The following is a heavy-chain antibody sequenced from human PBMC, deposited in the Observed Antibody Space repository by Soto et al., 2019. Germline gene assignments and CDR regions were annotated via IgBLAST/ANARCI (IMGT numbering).Heavy chain of an antibody. V-gene: IGHV1-3*01. Sequence: QVQLVQSGAEVKKPGASVKVSCKASGYTFTSYAMHWVRQAPGQRLEWMGWINAGNGNTKYSQKFQGRVTITRDTSASTAYLELSSLRSEDTAVYYCARELVRGFIMKLFDYWGQGTLVTVSS. CDR3: ARELVRGFIMKLFDY. CDR1: GYTFTSYA. CDR2: INAGNGNT. J-gene: IGHJ4*02. D-gene: IGHD3-10*01.